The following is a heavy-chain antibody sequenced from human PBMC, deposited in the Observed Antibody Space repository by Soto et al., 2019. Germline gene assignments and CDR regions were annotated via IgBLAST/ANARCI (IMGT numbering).Heavy chain of an antibody. D-gene: IGHD1-1*01. CDR3: ARKPETGTTVPFDY. CDR2: ISYDGSEK. V-gene: IGHV3-30*03. CDR1: GFTFSSYG. Sequence: GGSLRLSCAASGFTFSSYGMHWVRQAPGKGLEWVAVISYDGSEKYHADSVKGRFTISRDNSKNTLYLQMNSLRAEDTAVYYCARKPETGTTVPFDYWGKGTLVTVSS. J-gene: IGHJ4*02.